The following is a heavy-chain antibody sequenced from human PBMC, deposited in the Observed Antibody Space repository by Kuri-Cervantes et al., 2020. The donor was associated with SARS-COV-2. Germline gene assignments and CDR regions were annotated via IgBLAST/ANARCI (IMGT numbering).Heavy chain of an antibody. D-gene: IGHD1-26*01. J-gene: IGHJ3*02. V-gene: IGHV3-30-3*01. CDR3: ARDIVPVGATYDAFDI. CDR1: GFTFSSYA. CDR2: ISYDGSNK. Sequence: GGSLRLSCAASGFTFSSYAMHWVRQAPGKGLEWVAVISYDGSNKYYADSVKGRFTISRDNSKNTLYLQMNSLRAGDTAVYYCARDIVPVGATYDAFDIWGQGTMVTVSS.